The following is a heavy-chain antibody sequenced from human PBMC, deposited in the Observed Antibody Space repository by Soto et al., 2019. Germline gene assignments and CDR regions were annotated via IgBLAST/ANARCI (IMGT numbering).Heavy chain of an antibody. D-gene: IGHD6-13*01. CDR2: ISAYNGNT. J-gene: IGHJ6*02. Sequence: ASVKVSCKASGYTFTSYGISWVRQAPGQGLEWMGWISAYNGNTNYAQKLQGRVTMTTDTSTSTAYMELRSLRSDDTAVYYCARGAAAGHYYYYGMDVWGQGTTVTVSS. CDR1: GYTFTSYG. V-gene: IGHV1-18*01. CDR3: ARGAAAGHYYYYGMDV.